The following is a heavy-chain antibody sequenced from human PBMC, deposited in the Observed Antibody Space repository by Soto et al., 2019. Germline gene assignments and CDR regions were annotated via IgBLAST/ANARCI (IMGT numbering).Heavy chain of an antibody. CDR2: ISGSGGST. CDR1: GFTFSSYA. Sequence: EVQLLESGGGLVQPGGSLRLSCAASGFTFSSYAMSWVRQAPGKGLEWVSAISGSGGSTYYADSVKGRFTISRDNSKNSLYLQMNSLRAEDTAVYYCAKGGIVVVPAAMSYYYYYMDVWGKGTTVTVSS. J-gene: IGHJ6*03. CDR3: AKGGIVVVPAAMSYYYYYMDV. D-gene: IGHD2-2*01. V-gene: IGHV3-23*01.